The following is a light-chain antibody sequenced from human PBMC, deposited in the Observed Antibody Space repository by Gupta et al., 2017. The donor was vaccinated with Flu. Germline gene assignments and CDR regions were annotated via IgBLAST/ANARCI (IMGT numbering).Light chain of an antibody. CDR2: AAS. Sequence: GDRVTITCRASQDIRNNLGWYQQKPGKAPKRLIYAASSLESGVPSGFSGSGSGTEFTLTIGSLQPEDFATYYCLQHNSYPYTFGQGTKLEIK. CDR3: LQHNSYPYT. CDR1: QDIRNN. V-gene: IGKV1-17*01. J-gene: IGKJ2*01.